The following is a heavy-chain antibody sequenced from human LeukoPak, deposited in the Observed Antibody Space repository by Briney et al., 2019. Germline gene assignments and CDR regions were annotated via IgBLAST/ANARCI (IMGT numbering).Heavy chain of an antibody. CDR3: ARGGEYSSGWYWFDP. CDR2: ISSSGSYI. Sequence: GGSLSLSCAASGFTFSSYTMSWVRQAPGKGLEWVSSISSSGSYIYYAASVKGRFNISRDNGKDSLYLEMNSLRAGDTGGYYCARGGEYSSGWYWFDPWGQGTLVTVSS. J-gene: IGHJ5*02. V-gene: IGHV3-21*01. D-gene: IGHD6-19*01. CDR1: GFTFSSYT.